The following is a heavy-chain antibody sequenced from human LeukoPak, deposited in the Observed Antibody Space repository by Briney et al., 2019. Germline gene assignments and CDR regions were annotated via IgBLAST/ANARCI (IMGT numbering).Heavy chain of an antibody. Sequence: PGGSLRLSCAASGFTFSSYAMHWVRQAPGKGLEWVAVISYDGSNKYYADSVKGRFTISRDNSKNTLYLQMNSLRAEDTAVYYCARGRGGVWGQGTTVTVSS. CDR1: GFTFSSYA. J-gene: IGHJ6*02. CDR3: ARGRGGV. CDR2: ISYDGSNK. D-gene: IGHD3-10*01. V-gene: IGHV3-30-3*01.